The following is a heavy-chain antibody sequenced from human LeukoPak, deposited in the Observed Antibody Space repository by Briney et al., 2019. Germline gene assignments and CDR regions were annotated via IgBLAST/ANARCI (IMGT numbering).Heavy chain of an antibody. J-gene: IGHJ4*02. Sequence: PSETLSLTCTVSGGSVSSSLNYWGWIRQPPGNGLEWIGNTYYTGSTYSNPTLKSRVTMSVGTSKNQFSLKLNSVTAADTAVYYCARLSKGRYFDYIFDYWGQGTLLTVSS. CDR3: ARLSKGRYFDYIFDY. CDR1: GGSVSSSLNY. V-gene: IGHV4-39*01. D-gene: IGHD3-9*01. CDR2: TYYTGST.